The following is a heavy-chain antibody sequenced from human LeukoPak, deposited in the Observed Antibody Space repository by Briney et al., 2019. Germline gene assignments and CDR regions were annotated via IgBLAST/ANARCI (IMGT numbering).Heavy chain of an antibody. CDR2: IGAYNGST. J-gene: IGHJ4*02. CDR3: ARVVRGQSSD. CDR1: GYTFTSYG. Sequence: AASVKVSCKASGYTFTSYGISWVRQAPGQGLEWMGWIGAYNGSTNYAQKLQGRVTMTTDTSTSTAYMELRSLRSDDTAVYYCARVVRGQSSDWGQGTLVTVSS. V-gene: IGHV1-18*01. D-gene: IGHD3-10*01.